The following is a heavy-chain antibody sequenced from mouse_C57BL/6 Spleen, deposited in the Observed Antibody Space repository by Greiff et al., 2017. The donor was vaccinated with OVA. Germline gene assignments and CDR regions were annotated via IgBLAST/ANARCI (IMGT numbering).Heavy chain of an antibody. V-gene: IGHV1-76*01. CDR3: ARHSSGYVMDY. CDR2: IYPGSGNT. Sequence: LVESGAELVRPGASVKLSCKASGYTFTDYYINWVKQRPGQGLEWIARIYPGSGNTYYNEKFKGKATLTAEKSSSTAYMQLSSLTSEDSAVDFCARHSSGYVMDYWGQGTSVTVSS. CDR1: GYTFTDYY. D-gene: IGHD3-2*02. J-gene: IGHJ4*01.